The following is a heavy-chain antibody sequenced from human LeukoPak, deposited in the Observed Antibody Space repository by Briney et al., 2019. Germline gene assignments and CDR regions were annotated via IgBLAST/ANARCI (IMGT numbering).Heavy chain of an antibody. J-gene: IGHJ4*02. CDR3: ARDPTMVRGVGIDY. CDR1: GYTFTGYY. Sequence: GASVKVSCKASGYTFTGYYMHWVRQAPGQGLEWMGWINPNSGGTNYAQKFQGRVTMTRDTSISTAYMELSRLRSDDTAVYYCARDPTMVRGVGIDYWGQGTLVTVSS. CDR2: INPNSGGT. V-gene: IGHV1-2*02. D-gene: IGHD3-10*01.